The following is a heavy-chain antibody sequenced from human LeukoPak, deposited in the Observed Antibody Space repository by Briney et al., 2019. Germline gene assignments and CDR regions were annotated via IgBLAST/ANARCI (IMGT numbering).Heavy chain of an antibody. V-gene: IGHV3-9*01. CDR2: ISWNSGSI. D-gene: IGHD3-22*01. J-gene: IGHJ4*02. CDR1: GFIFNNYA. Sequence: GGSLRLSCAGSGFIFNNYAMHWVRQPPGKGLEWVSGISWNSGSIYYADSVKGRFTISRDNAKNSLYLQMNSLRAEDTAVYYCARERYYYDSSGQFDYWGQGTLVTVSS. CDR3: ARERYYYDSSGQFDY.